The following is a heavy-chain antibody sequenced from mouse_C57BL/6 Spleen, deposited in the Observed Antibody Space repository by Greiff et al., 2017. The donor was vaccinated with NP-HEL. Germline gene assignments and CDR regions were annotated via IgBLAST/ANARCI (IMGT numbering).Heavy chain of an antibody. CDR1: GYTFTSYD. V-gene: IGHV1-85*01. J-gene: IGHJ2*01. CDR2: IYPRDGST. Sequence: VQLVESGPELVKPGASVKLSCKASGYTFTSYDINWVKQRPGQGLEWIGWIYPRDGSTKYNEKFKGKATLTVDTSSSTAYMELHSLTSEDSAVYFCARSDSNYLYYFDYWGQGTTLTVSS. CDR3: ARSDSNYLYYFDY. D-gene: IGHD2-5*01.